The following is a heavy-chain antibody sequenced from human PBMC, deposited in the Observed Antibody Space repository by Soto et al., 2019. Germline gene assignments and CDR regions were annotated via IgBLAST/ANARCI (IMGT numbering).Heavy chain of an antibody. CDR1: GGSISSYY. V-gene: IGHV4-59*04. J-gene: IGHJ5*02. Sequence: SETLSLTCTVSGGSISSYYWSWIRQPPGKGLEWIGSIYYSGTSSYNPSLESRVTMSVDTSKKQLSLRLRSVTAADKAVYYCARLHCASPNCVPLDPWGQGTLVTVSS. CDR3: ARLHCASPNCVPLDP. CDR2: IYYSGTS. D-gene: IGHD2-2*01.